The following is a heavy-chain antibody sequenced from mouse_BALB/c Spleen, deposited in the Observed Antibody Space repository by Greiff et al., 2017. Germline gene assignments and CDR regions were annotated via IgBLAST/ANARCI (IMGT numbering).Heavy chain of an antibody. Sequence: EVQVVESGGGLVQPGGSRKLSCAASGFTFSSFGMHWVRQAPEKGLEWVAYISSGSSTIYYADTVKGRFTISRDNPKNTLFLQMTSLRSEDTAMYYCARDDGYYWGQGTTLTVSS. CDR3: ARDDGYY. V-gene: IGHV5-17*02. CDR1: GFTFSSFG. J-gene: IGHJ2*01. D-gene: IGHD2-3*01. CDR2: ISSGSSTI.